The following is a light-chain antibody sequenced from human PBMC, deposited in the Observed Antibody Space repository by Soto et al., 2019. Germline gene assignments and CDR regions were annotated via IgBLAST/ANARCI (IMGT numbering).Light chain of an antibody. CDR1: QSVSSNF. CDR3: QQYGSSPRS. Sequence: EIVLTQSPGTLSLSPGERVTLSCRASQSVSSNFFAWYQQKPGQAPRLIIYGVSTRATGIPDRFSGSGSGTEFTLTISRLEPEDFAIYYCQQYGSSPRSFGQGTKLEIK. CDR2: GVS. J-gene: IGKJ2*01. V-gene: IGKV3-20*01.